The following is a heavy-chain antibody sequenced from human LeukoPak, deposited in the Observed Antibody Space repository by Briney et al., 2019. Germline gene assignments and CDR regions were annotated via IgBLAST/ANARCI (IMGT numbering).Heavy chain of an antibody. CDR1: GYTFTSYD. CDR2: MNPNSGNT. V-gene: IGHV1-8*01. D-gene: IGHD3-3*01. Sequence: GASVKVSCKASGYTFTSYDINWVRQATGQGLEWMGWMNPNSGNTGYAQKFQGRVTMTRNTSISTAYMELSSLRSEDTAVYYCASRANYDFWSGYYTQDHYYGMDVWGQGTTVTVSS. J-gene: IGHJ6*02. CDR3: ASRANYDFWSGYYTQDHYYGMDV.